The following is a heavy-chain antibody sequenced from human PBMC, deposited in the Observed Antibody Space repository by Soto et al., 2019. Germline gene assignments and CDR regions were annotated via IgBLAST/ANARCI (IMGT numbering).Heavy chain of an antibody. J-gene: IGHJ3*01. CDR2: IYYSGTT. V-gene: IGHV4-30-4*01. CDR1: GGSISSGDYY. CDR3: ARHYDILSDDAFDV. D-gene: IGHD3-9*01. Sequence: PSETLSLTCTVSGGSISSGDYYWSWIRQPPGKGLEWSGYIYYSGTTYYNPSLKSRVTVSVDTSKNQFSLSLTSVTAADTAIYYCARHYDILSDDAFDVWRQGTMVTVSS.